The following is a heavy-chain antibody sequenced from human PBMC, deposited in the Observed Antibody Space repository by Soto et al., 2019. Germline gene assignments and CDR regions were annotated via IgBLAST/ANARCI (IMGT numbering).Heavy chain of an antibody. J-gene: IGHJ6*02. CDR2: IKSKTDGGTT. Sequence: GGSLRLSCAASGFTFSNAWMNWVRQAPGKGLEWVGRIKSKTDGGTTDYAAPVKGRFTISRDDSKNTLYLQMNSLKTEDTAVYYCSGRERKRLLPNDYYYYGMDVWGQGTTVTVSS. CDR3: SGRERKRLLPNDYYYYGMDV. D-gene: IGHD1-26*01. CDR1: GFTFSNAW. V-gene: IGHV3-15*07.